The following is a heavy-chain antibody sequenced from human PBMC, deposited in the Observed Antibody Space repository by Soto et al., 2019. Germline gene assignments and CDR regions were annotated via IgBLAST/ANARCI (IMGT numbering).Heavy chain of an antibody. CDR2: ISGSGDST. CDR1: GFTFSSYA. J-gene: IGHJ4*02. Sequence: EVQLLESGGGLVQPGGSLRLSCAASGFTFSSYAMRWVRQAPGKGLEWVSAISGSGDSTYYADSVKGRFTISRDNSKNTLYLHMKSLRAEGTAVCYCARRATGTYFEYWGQGTLVTVSS. D-gene: IGHD1-7*01. CDR3: ARRATGTYFEY. V-gene: IGHV3-23*01.